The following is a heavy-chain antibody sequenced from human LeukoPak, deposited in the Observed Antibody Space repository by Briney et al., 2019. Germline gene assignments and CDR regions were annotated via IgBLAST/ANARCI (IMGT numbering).Heavy chain of an antibody. CDR1: GYTFTGYY. V-gene: IGHV1-2*06. CDR3: ARSPFGVVIIEFDY. CDR2: INPNSGGT. Sequence: GASVKVSCKASGYTFTGYYMHWVRQAPGQGLEWMGRINPNSGGTNYAQKFQGRVTMTRDTSISTAYMELSRLRSDDTAAYYCARSPFGVVIIEFDYWGQGTLVTVSS. D-gene: IGHD3-3*01. J-gene: IGHJ4*02.